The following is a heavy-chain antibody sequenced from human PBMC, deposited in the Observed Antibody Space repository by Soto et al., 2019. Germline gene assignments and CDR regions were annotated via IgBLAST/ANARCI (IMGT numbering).Heavy chain of an antibody. D-gene: IGHD1-26*01. CDR2: INHSGST. CDR3: ARGSRMLLSEMFDP. CDR1: GGSFSGYY. Sequence: SETLSLTCAVYGGSFSGYYWSWIRQPPGKGLEWIGEINHSGSTNYNPSLKSRVTISVDTSKNQFSLKLSSVTAADTAVYYCARGSRMLLSEMFDPWGQGTLVTVSS. V-gene: IGHV4-34*01. J-gene: IGHJ5*02.